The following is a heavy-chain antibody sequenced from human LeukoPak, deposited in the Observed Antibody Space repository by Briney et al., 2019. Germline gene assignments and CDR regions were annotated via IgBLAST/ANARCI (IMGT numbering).Heavy chain of an antibody. D-gene: IGHD2-2*01. Sequence: GGSLRLSCAASGFTFGSYGMHWVRQAPGKGLEWVAFIRYDGSNKYYADSVKGRFTISRDNSKNTLYLQMNSLRAEDTAVYYCAKDRIVVVPAASDAFDIWGQGTMVTVSS. CDR2: IRYDGSNK. CDR1: GFTFGSYG. CDR3: AKDRIVVVPAASDAFDI. V-gene: IGHV3-30*02. J-gene: IGHJ3*02.